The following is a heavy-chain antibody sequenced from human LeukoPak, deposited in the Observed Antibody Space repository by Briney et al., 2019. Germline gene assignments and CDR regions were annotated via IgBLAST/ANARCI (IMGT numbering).Heavy chain of an antibody. CDR1: GFTLSSYG. J-gene: IGHJ2*01. Sequence: GGSLRLSCAASGFTLSSYGMHWVRQAPGKGLEWVALISYDGSKKYYADSVKGRFTISRDNSKNTLYLQMNSLRAEDTAVYYCAREAVEMATISWYFDLWGRGTLVTVSS. V-gene: IGHV3-30*03. CDR3: AREAVEMATISWYFDL. CDR2: ISYDGSKK. D-gene: IGHD5-24*01.